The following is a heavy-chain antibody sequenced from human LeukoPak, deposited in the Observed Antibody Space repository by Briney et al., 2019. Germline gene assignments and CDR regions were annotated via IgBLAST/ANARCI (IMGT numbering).Heavy chain of an antibody. CDR2: IIPILGIA. V-gene: IGHV1-69*04. CDR1: GGTFSSYA. CDR3: ASMDV. Sequence: SVKVSCKASGGTFSSYAISWVRQAPGQGLEWMGRIIPILGIANYAQKFQGRVTMTTDTSTSTAYMELRSLRSDDTAVYYCASMDVWGQGTTVTVSS. J-gene: IGHJ6*02.